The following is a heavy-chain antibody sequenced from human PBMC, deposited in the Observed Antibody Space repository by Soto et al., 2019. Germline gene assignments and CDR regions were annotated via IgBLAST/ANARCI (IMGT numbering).Heavy chain of an antibody. CDR3: ANPIPKTGTTFGF. J-gene: IGHJ4*02. D-gene: IGHD1-1*01. Sequence: QLLESGGGFVQPGGSLRLSCVASGFTFSNFAMAWVRQALGEGLEWVSAISGSGADTFYADSMKGRFTISRDNSKDTLYLQINSLTAEDTAVYYCANPIPKTGTTFGFWGQGTLVTVSS. CDR2: ISGSGADT. V-gene: IGHV3-23*01. CDR1: GFTFSNFA.